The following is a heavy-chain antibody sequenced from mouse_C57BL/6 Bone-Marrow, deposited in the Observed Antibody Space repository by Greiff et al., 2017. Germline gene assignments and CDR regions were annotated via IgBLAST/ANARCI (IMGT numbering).Heavy chain of an antibody. CDR1: GYTFTSYG. V-gene: IGHV1-81*01. CDR3: ARGEVARVLDY. CDR2: IYPRSGNT. D-gene: IGHD1-1*02. Sequence: VQLQQSGAELARPGASVKLSCKASGYTFTSYGISWVKQRTGQGLEWIGEIYPRSGNTYYNEKFKGKATLTADKSSSTAYLDLRSLTSEDSAVYFLARGEVARVLDYWGQGTTRTVSS. J-gene: IGHJ2*01.